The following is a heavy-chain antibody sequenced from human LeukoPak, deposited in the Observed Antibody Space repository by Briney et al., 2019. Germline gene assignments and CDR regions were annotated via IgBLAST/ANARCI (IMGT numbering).Heavy chain of an antibody. V-gene: IGHV4-39*01. Sequence: SETLSLTCTVSGGSISSSSYYWGWIRQPPGKGLEWIGSIYYSGSTYYSPSLKSRVTISVDTSKNQFSLKLSSVTAADTAVYYCYGRRKWLRLGPDYWGQGTLVTVSS. J-gene: IGHJ4*02. CDR3: YGRRKWLRLGPDY. CDR2: IYYSGST. D-gene: IGHD5-12*01. CDR1: GGSISSSSYY.